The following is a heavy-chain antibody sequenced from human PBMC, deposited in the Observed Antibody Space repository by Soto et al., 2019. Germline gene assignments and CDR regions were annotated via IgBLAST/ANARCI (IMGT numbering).Heavy chain of an antibody. V-gene: IGHV4-59*01. D-gene: IGHD2-21*01. Sequence: QVQLQESGPGLVKPSETLSLTCAVSGASISSYYWSWIRQPPGKGLEWIGYIYYIGSANYNPSLNRRVSISIDTSKNQFSLKLSSVTAADTAVYYCAKDQIARPQFEYWGQGTLVTVSS. CDR2: IYYIGSA. CDR3: AKDQIARPQFEY. CDR1: GASISSYY. J-gene: IGHJ4*02.